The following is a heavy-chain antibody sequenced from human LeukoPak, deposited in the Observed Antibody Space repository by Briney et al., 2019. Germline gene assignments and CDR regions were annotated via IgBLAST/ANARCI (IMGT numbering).Heavy chain of an antibody. CDR3: ARDPCLFPLDC. CDR1: GYTFTGYY. Sequence: ASVKVSCKASGYTFTGYYMHWVRQAPGQGLEWMGWINPNSGGTNYAQKFQGRVPMTTDTSISTAYMELSGLRSDDTAVYHCARDPCLFPLDCWGQGTLVTVSS. J-gene: IGHJ4*02. V-gene: IGHV1-2*02. D-gene: IGHD3-16*01. CDR2: INPNSGGT.